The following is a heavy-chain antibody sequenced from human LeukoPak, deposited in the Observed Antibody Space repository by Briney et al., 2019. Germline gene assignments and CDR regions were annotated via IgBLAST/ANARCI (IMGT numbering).Heavy chain of an antibody. J-gene: IGHJ4*02. CDR2: MDPNSGNT. CDR3: ARRAGAYSHPYDY. D-gene: IGHD4/OR15-4a*01. CDR1: GYTFTSYD. V-gene: IGHV1-8*03. Sequence: ASVKVSCKASGYTFTSYDINWVRQATGQGLEWMGWMDPNSGNTVYAQKFQGRVTITRNTSISTAYMELSSLRSEDTAVYYCARRAGAYSHPYDYWGQGTLVTVSS.